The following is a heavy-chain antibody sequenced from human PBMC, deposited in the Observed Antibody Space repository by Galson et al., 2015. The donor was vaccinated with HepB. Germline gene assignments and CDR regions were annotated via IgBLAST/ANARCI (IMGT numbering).Heavy chain of an antibody. CDR3: AREGPQGHYFYGLDV. V-gene: IGHV3-48*03. CDR2: ISSSGRTI. CDR1: GFTFSGYE. Sequence: LRLSCAVSGFTFSGYEMNWVRQAPGKGLEWVSFISSSGRTIYYADSVKGRFTISRDNAQNSLYLQMNSLRAEDTAVYYCAREGPQGHYFYGLDVWGQGTTVTVSS. J-gene: IGHJ6*02.